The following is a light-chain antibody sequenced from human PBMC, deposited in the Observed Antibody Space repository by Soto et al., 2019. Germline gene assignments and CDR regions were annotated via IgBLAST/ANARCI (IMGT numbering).Light chain of an antibody. CDR3: SSFTSANTWL. CDR1: SSDVGGYNY. V-gene: IGLV2-14*01. Sequence: QSALTQPASVSGSPGQSITISCTGTSSDVGGYNYVSWYQQHPGKVPKLMIYEVSNWPSGVSNRFSGSKSGNTASLTISGLQAEDEADYYCSSFTSANTWLFGGGTKLTV. J-gene: IGLJ3*02. CDR2: EVS.